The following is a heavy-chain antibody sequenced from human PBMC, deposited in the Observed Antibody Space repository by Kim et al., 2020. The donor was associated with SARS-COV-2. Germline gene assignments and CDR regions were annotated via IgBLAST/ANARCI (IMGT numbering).Heavy chain of an antibody. V-gene: IGHV3-73*01. J-gene: IGHJ6*02. Sequence: AASVKGRFTISRDDSKNTAYLQMNSLKTEDTAVYYCTRRGVATIPYGMDVWGQGTTVTVSS. D-gene: IGHD5-12*01. CDR3: TRRGVATIPYGMDV.